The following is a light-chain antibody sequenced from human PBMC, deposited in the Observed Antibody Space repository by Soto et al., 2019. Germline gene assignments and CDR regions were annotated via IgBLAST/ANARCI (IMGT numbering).Light chain of an antibody. CDR2: AAS. J-gene: IGKJ5*01. Sequence: EIQMTQSPASLSASVGYRVTITCLASQSISSYLNWYHQKPGKAPKLLIYAASSLQSGVPSRFSGSGSGTDFTLTISSLQPEDFATYYCQQSYSTPITFGQGTRLEIK. V-gene: IGKV1-39*01. CDR1: QSISSY. CDR3: QQSYSTPIT.